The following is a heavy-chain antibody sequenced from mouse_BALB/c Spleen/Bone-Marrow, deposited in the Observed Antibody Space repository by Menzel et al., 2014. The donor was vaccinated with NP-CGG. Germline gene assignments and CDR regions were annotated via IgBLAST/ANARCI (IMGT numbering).Heavy chain of an antibody. Sequence: EVKLVESGGGLVQPGGSLKLSCAASGFTFSSYGLSWVRQTPDKRLEMIATINNNGGDTYYPDSVKGRFTISRDNARNTLYLQMSILKSEDTAMYYCARGYDYSSWFAYWGQGTLVTVSP. CDR3: ARGYDYSSWFAY. D-gene: IGHD2-4*01. V-gene: IGHV5-6-3*01. CDR2: INNNGGDT. CDR1: GFTFSSYG. J-gene: IGHJ3*01.